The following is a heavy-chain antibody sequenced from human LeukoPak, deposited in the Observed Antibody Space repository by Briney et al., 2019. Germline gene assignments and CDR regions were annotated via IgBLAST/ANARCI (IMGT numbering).Heavy chain of an antibody. Sequence: GGSLRLSCAASGFTFSSYWMHWVRQAPGKGLVWVSRINSDGSSTSYADSVKGRFTISRDNAKNSLFLQMNSLRAEDTAVYYCAELGITMIGGVWGKGTTVTISS. CDR2: INSDGSST. CDR3: AELGITMIGGV. J-gene: IGHJ6*04. D-gene: IGHD3-10*02. V-gene: IGHV3-74*01. CDR1: GFTFSSYW.